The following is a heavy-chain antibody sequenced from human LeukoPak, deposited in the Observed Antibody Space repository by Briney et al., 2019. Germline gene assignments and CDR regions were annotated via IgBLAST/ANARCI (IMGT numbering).Heavy chain of an antibody. Sequence: PGGSLRLSCAASGFTFSSYDMHWVRQATGKGLEWVSAIGTAGDTYYPGSVKGRFTISRENAKNSLYLQMNSLRAGDTAVYYCARGTDGYCSGGSCSSFTFDYWGQGTLVTVSS. D-gene: IGHD2-15*01. CDR1: GFTFSSYD. CDR2: IGTAGDT. J-gene: IGHJ4*02. CDR3: ARGTDGYCSGGSCSSFTFDY. V-gene: IGHV3-13*01.